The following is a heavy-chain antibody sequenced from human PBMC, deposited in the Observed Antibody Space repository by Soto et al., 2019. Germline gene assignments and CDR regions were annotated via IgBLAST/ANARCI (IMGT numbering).Heavy chain of an antibody. J-gene: IGHJ6*02. CDR3: AYDLWSGERYHGMDV. CDR1: GFTFSSYE. Sequence: PGGSLGLSCAASGFTFSSYEMNWVRQAPGKGLEWVSFISSSGSTIYYADSVKGRFTISRDNARNSLYLQMNSLRAEDTAVYYCAYDLWSGERYHGMDVWGQGTTVTVSS. V-gene: IGHV3-48*03. D-gene: IGHD3-3*01. CDR2: ISSSGSTI.